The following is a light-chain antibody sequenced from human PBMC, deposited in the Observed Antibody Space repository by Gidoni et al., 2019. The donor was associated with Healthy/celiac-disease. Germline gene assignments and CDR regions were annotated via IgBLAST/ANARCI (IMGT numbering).Light chain of an antibody. J-gene: IGKJ1*01. CDR2: LGS. V-gene: IGKV2-28*01. CDR1: QSLLHSNGYNY. CDR3: MQALQTPPWT. Sequence: EIVMTQSPLSLPVTPGEPASISCRCSQSLLHSNGYNYLDWYLQKPGQSPQLLIYLGSNRASGVPDRFSGSGSGTDFTLKISRVEAEDVGVYYCMQALQTPPWTFGQGTQVEIK.